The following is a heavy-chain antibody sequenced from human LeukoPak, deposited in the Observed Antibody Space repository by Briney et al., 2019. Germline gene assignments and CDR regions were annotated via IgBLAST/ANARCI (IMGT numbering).Heavy chain of an antibody. CDR1: GFTVSSNY. D-gene: IGHD6-19*01. Sequence: GGSLRLSCAASGFTVSSNYMSWVRQAPGKGLEWVSVIYSGGSTYYADSVKGRFTISRDNSKNTLYLQMNSLRAEDTAVYYCARTPGYSSGWSFFDYWGQGTLVTVSS. V-gene: IGHV3-66*01. J-gene: IGHJ4*02. CDR2: IYSGGST. CDR3: ARTPGYSSGWSFFDY.